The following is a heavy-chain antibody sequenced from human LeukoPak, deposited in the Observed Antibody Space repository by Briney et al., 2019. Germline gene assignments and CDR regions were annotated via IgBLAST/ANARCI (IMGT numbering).Heavy chain of an antibody. CDR3: ARVEGLYADFDY. CDR1: GGSISSSSYY. J-gene: IGHJ4*02. Sequence: PSETLSLTCTVSGGSISSSSYYWGWIRQPPGKGLEWIGSIYYSGSTYYNPSLKSRVTISVDTSKNQFSLKLSSVTAADTAVYYCARVEGLYADFDYWGQGTLVTVSS. D-gene: IGHD2-8*01. V-gene: IGHV4-39*01. CDR2: IYYSGST.